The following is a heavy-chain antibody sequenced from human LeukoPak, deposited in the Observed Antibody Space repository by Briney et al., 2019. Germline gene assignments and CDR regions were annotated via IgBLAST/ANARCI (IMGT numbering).Heavy chain of an antibody. CDR3: AKGPSSCYGPSCYYYYYMAV. CDR2: ISGSGGST. V-gene: IGHV3-23*01. CDR1: GFTFSNYA. J-gene: IGHJ6*03. Sequence: PGGSLRLSCAASGFTFSNYAMSWVRQAPGKGLEWVSAISGSGGSTYYADSVKGRFTISRGNSKNTLYLQMNSLRAEDTAVYYCAKGPSSCYGPSCYYYYYMAVWGKGTTVTVSS. D-gene: IGHD2-2*01.